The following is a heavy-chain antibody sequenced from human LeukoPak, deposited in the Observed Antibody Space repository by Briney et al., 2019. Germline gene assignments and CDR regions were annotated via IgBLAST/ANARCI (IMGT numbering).Heavy chain of an antibody. V-gene: IGHV3-23*01. Sequence: GSLRLSCAASGFTFSSYAISWVRQAPGKGLKWVSAVSGRGDSTYYADSVKGRFTISRDNSKNTLYLQMNSLRAEDTAVYYCAKGGVAGTGYFDYWGQGTLVTVSS. J-gene: IGHJ4*02. D-gene: IGHD6-19*01. CDR2: VSGRGDST. CDR3: AKGGVAGTGYFDY. CDR1: GFTFSSYA.